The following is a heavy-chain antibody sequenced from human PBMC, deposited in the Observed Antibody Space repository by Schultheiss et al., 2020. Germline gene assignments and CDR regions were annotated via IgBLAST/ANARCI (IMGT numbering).Heavy chain of an antibody. CDR2: INHSGST. CDR1: GGSIRSGDYY. CDR3: ATDSSGWFGAFDI. V-gene: IGHV4-61*08. J-gene: IGHJ3*02. Sequence: SETLSLTCTVSGGSIRSGDYYWSWIRQPPGKGLEWIGEINHSGSTNYNPSLKSRVTISVDTSKNQFSLKLSSVTAADTAVYYCATDSSGWFGAFDIWGQGTMVTVSS. D-gene: IGHD6-19*01.